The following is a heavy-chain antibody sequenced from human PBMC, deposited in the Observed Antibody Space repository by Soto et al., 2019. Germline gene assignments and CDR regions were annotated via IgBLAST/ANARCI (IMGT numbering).Heavy chain of an antibody. CDR3: ACSSWYYLFDY. CDR1: GGSISSYY. Sequence: SETLSLTCTVSGGSISSYYWSWIRQPPGKGLEWIGYIYYSGSTNYNPSLKSRVTISVDTSKNQFSLKLSSVTAADTAVYYCACSSWYYLFDYWGQGTPVTVSS. J-gene: IGHJ4*02. V-gene: IGHV4-59*01. D-gene: IGHD6-13*01. CDR2: IYYSGST.